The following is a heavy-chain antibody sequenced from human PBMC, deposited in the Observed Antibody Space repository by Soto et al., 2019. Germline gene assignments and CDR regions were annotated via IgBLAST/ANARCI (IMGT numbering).Heavy chain of an antibody. D-gene: IGHD4-17*01. V-gene: IGHV4-31*03. CDR2: IYYSGST. CDR1: GGSISSGGYY. Sequence: SETLSLTCTVSGGSISSGGYYWSWIRQHPGKGLEWIGYIYYSGSTYYNPHIKSRVTISVDTSKNQFSLKLSSVTAADTAVYYCARDFGDPYFDYWGQGTLVTVSS. CDR3: ARDFGDPYFDY. J-gene: IGHJ4*02.